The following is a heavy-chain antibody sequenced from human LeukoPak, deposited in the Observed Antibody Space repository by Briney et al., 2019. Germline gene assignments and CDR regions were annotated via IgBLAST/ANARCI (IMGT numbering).Heavy chain of an antibody. Sequence: SETLSLTCAVDGGSFSGYYWSWIRLPAGKGLEWIGRIYSSGSTNYHPSLQSRVTMSVDTSQNQFSLKLTYVTAADTAVYYCARGSSGSLPFDYWGQGTLVTVSS. J-gene: IGHJ4*02. D-gene: IGHD6-19*01. CDR1: GGSFSGYY. CDR2: IYSSGST. CDR3: ARGSSGSLPFDY. V-gene: IGHV4-59*10.